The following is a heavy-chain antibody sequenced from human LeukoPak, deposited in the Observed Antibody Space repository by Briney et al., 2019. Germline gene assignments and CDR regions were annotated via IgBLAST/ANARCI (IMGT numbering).Heavy chain of an antibody. CDR3: ASKGSSSPRYYYYYMDV. Sequence: ASVKVSCKVSGYTLTELSMHWVRQAPGQGLEWMGGIIPIFGTANYAQKFQGRVTITADKSTSTAYMELSSLRSEDTAVYYCASKGSSSPRYYYYYMDVRGKGTTVTVSS. J-gene: IGHJ6*03. V-gene: IGHV1-69*06. CDR1: GYTLTELS. CDR2: IIPIFGTA. D-gene: IGHD6-6*01.